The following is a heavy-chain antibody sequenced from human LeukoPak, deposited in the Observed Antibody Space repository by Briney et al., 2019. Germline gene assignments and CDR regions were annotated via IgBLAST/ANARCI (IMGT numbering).Heavy chain of an antibody. D-gene: IGHD1-26*01. J-gene: IGHJ3*02. CDR3: ARALPSPLYSGSYADAFDI. CDR2: ISSSSSYI. CDR1: GFTFSRYS. Sequence: GGSLTLSCAASGFTFSRYSMNWVRQAPGKGLEWVSSISSSSSYIYYADSVKGRFTISRDNAKNSLYLQMNSLRAEDTAVYYCARALPSPLYSGSYADAFDIWGQGTMVTVSS. V-gene: IGHV3-21*01.